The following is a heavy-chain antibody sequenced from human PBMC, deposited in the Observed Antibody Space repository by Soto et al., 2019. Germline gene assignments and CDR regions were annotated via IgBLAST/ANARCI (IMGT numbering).Heavy chain of an antibody. J-gene: IGHJ4*02. Sequence: GGSLRLSCSASGFTFSSYAMHWVRQAPGKGLEYVSAISSNGGSTYYADSVKGRFTISRDNSKNTLYLQMSSLRAEDTAVYYCVKDLYCSGGSCLNTDYFDYWGQGTLVTVSS. CDR2: ISSNGGST. V-gene: IGHV3-64D*08. D-gene: IGHD2-15*01. CDR3: VKDLYCSGGSCLNTDYFDY. CDR1: GFTFSSYA.